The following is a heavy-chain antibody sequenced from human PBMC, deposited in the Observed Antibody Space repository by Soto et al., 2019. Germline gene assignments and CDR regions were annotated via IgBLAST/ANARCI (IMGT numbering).Heavy chain of an antibody. V-gene: IGHV3-11*01. CDR1: GFSFSDYY. Sequence: QVQLVESGGGLVKPGGSLRLSCVASGFSFSDYYMSWIRQAPGKGLEWISDISSSGSTTFYAGSVKGRFTISRDNAKKSLFLQMNSMRAEDTAVYYCARDSSCSTINCQGSVFGFDTWGQGTMVTVSS. D-gene: IGHD2-2*01. CDR3: ARDSSCSTINCQGSVFGFDT. J-gene: IGHJ3*02. CDR2: ISSSGSTT.